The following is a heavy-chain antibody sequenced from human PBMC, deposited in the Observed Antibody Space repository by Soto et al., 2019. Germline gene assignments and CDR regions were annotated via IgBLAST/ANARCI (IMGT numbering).Heavy chain of an antibody. CDR3: AREMTIFGVAPGGGVDV. CDR2: IYQSGRT. D-gene: IGHD3-3*01. Sequence: SETLSLTCAVSGGSINTFDFSWSWIRQSPGRGLEWIGSIYQSGRTYYIPSLKSRVTMSLEKSKNQFSLKINSVVAADTAIYYCAREMTIFGVAPGGGVDVWGQGTTVTVSS. CDR1: GGSINTFDFS. J-gene: IGHJ6*02. V-gene: IGHV4-30-2*06.